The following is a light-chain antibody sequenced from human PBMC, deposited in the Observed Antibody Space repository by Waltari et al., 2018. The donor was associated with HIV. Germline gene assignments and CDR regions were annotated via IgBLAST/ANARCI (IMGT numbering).Light chain of an antibody. Sequence: DIQMTQSPSSLSASVGERVTITCRASEGISNSLAWYQQQPGKAPKLLLYAVSTLESGVPSRVSGSGSGTDYTLTISSLHPEDFATYYCQQYYSDLMYTFGQGTKLEIK. V-gene: IGKV1-NL1*01. CDR1: EGISNS. CDR2: AVS. J-gene: IGKJ2*01. CDR3: QQYYSDLMYT.